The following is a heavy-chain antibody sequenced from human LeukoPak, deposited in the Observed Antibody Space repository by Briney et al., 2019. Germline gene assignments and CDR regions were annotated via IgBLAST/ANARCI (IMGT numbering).Heavy chain of an antibody. V-gene: IGHV3-74*01. CDR3: VRALSGSEDY. CDR1: VFTFSSYW. CDR2: INSDGSII. Sequence: GGSLRLSCAASVFTFSSYWMHWVRQAPGKGLVWVSRINSDGSIITYADPVKGRFTISRDNAKNTLYLQMNSLRAEDMAVYYCVRALSGSEDYWGQGTLVTVSS. D-gene: IGHD2-21*01. J-gene: IGHJ4*02.